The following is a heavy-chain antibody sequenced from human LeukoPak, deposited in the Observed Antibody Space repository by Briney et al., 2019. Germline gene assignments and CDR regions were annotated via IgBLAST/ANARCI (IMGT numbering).Heavy chain of an antibody. CDR1: GFTVSSNY. CDR3: ARDARDGYGGNPFDY. CDR2: ISSSSSYI. D-gene: IGHD4-23*01. V-gene: IGHV3-21*04. J-gene: IGHJ4*02. Sequence: GGSLRLSCAASGFTVSSNYMNWFRQAPGKGLEWVSSISSSSSYIYYADSVKGRFTISRDNAKNSLYLQMNSLRAEDTAVYYCARDARDGYGGNPFDYWGQGTLVTVSS.